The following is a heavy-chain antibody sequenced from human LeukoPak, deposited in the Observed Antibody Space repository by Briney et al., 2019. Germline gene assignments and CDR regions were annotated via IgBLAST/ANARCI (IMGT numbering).Heavy chain of an antibody. J-gene: IGHJ5*02. CDR2: IYYTGTT. CDR1: GGSISSYY. D-gene: IGHD3-22*01. Sequence: PSETLSLTCTVSGGSISSYYWSWIRQSPGKGLDWIGHIYYTGTTTYNPSLKSRVSVSIDSSKNQFSLKLDSVTAADTAVYYCARMSIHYYDTKGHYWYNWFDPWGQGTLVTVSS. CDR3: ARMSIHYYDTKGHYWYNWFDP. V-gene: IGHV4-59*01.